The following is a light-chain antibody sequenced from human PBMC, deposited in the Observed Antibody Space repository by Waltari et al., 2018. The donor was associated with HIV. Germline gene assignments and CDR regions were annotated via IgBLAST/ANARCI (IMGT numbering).Light chain of an antibody. Sequence: DVVMTQTPVSLLVTLGQSVSVSCKSSQSLESTDGNTYLNWFHLRPGHPPRRLIYKVSNRDSGVPDRFGGSGSGTTFTLNITAVEAADVGIYFCMQGTHFLSFGAGTKVE. J-gene: IGKJ4*01. CDR1: QSLESTDGNTY. V-gene: IGKV2-30*01. CDR2: KVS. CDR3: MQGTHFLS.